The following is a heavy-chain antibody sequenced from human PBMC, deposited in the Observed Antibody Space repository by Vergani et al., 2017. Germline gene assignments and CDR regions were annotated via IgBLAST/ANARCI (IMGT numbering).Heavy chain of an antibody. CDR2: IRYDGSNT. CDR1: GFTFSNYG. V-gene: IGHV3-30*02. Sequence: QVQLVESGGGVVQPGGSLRLSCGASGFTFSNYGMHWVRQAPGKGLEWVTFIRYDGSNTYYADSAKGRFTISRDNSKNTLFLQMNSLRPEDTAVYYCARDTVTGSRYFDYWGQGTLVTVSS. D-gene: IGHD6-19*01. J-gene: IGHJ4*02. CDR3: ARDTVTGSRYFDY.